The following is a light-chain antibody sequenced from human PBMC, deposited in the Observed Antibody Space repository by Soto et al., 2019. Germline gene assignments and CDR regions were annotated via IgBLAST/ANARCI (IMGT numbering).Light chain of an antibody. CDR2: DVS. CDR1: SSDVGSYNY. CDR3: SSYTSSSTLVV. Sequence: QSALTQPASVSGSPGQSITISCTGTSSDVGSYNYVSWYQQHPGKAPKLMIYDVSNRPSGVSNRFSGSKSGNTASLTISGLQAEDEADYYCSSYTSSSTLVVFGGGTKLIVL. V-gene: IGLV2-14*01. J-gene: IGLJ2*01.